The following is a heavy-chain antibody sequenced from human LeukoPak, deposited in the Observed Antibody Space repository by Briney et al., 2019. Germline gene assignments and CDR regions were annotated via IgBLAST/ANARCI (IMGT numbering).Heavy chain of an antibody. CDR1: GFTFSSYA. D-gene: IGHD1-1*01. CDR3: AKDVKTMTDLDS. Sequence: GGSLRLSCAASGFTFSSYAMSWVRQPPGKGLEWVSVISGGTTSTYYADSVKGRFTISRDNSKNILYLQMNSLRAEDTAVYYCAKDVKTMTDLDSWGQGTLVTVSS. J-gene: IGHJ4*02. V-gene: IGHV3-23*01. CDR2: ISGGTTST.